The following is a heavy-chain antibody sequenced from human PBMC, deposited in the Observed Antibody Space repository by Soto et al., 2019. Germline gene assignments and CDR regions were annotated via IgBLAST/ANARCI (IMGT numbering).Heavy chain of an antibody. D-gene: IGHD2-2*01. V-gene: IGHV1-69*06. Sequence: QVQLEQSGAEVKKPGSSVTVSCKASGGTLSDHGVAWLRQSPGQGLEWMGGTFPVFYAPKYARKLHGRVTIAADKSTNIAYMALSSLISEDTALCYCARGVFESGNHYACPAAFDIVGQGTMVLVSS. CDR2: TFPVFYAP. J-gene: IGHJ3*02. CDR3: ARGVFESGNHYACPAAFDI. CDR1: GGTLSDHG.